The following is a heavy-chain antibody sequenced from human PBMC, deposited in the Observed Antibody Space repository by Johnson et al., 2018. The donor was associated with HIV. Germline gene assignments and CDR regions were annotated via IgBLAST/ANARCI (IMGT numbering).Heavy chain of an antibody. CDR2: ISYDGSNK. CDR3: ARSSWGGSSLGAFDI. D-gene: IGHD1-26*01. CDR1: GFTFSSYG. J-gene: IGHJ3*02. V-gene: IGHV3-30*03. Sequence: QMQLVESGGGVVQPGRSLRLCCAASGFTFSSYGIHWVRQAPGKGLEWVTVISYDGSNKYYADSVKGRFTISRDNSKNTLHLKMNSLSAGDTAVYYCARSSWGGSSLGAFDIWGQGTMVTVSS.